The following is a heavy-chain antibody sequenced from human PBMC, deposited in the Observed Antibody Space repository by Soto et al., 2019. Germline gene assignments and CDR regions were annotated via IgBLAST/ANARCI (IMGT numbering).Heavy chain of an antibody. V-gene: IGHV1-69*04. CDR1: GGTFSSYT. CDR2: IIPILGIA. D-gene: IGHD3-10*01. CDR3: ARDQAYYYGSGSYGGNWFDP. Sequence: SVKVSCKASGGTFSSYTISWVRQAPGQGLEWMGRIIPILGIANYAQKFQGRVTITADKSTSTAYMELSSLRSEDTAVYYCARDQAYYYGSGSYGGNWFDPWGQGTLVTVSS. J-gene: IGHJ5*02.